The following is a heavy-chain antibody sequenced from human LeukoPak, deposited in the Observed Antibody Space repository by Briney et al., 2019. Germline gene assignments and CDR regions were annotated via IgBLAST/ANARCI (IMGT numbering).Heavy chain of an antibody. CDR2: IIPILGIA. D-gene: IGHD1-7*01. V-gene: IGHV1-69*02. Sequence: SVKVSCKASGGTFSSYTISWVRQAPGQGLEWMGRIIPILGIANYAQKFQGRVTITADKSTSTAYMELSRLRSDDTAVYYCARGLELELRLYYFDYWGQGTLVTVSS. CDR1: GGTFSSYT. J-gene: IGHJ4*02. CDR3: ARGLELELRLYYFDY.